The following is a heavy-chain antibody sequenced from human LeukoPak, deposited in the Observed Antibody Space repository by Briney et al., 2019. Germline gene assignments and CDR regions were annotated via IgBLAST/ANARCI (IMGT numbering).Heavy chain of an antibody. CDR3: AREVVPAAAGAFDI. J-gene: IGHJ3*02. CDR2: INHSGST. D-gene: IGHD2-2*01. CDR1: GGSISSYY. Sequence: PSETLSLTCTVSGGSISSYYWSWIRQPPGKGLEWIGEINHSGSTNYNPSLKSRVTISVDTSKNQFSLKLSSVTAADTAVYYCAREVVPAAAGAFDIWGQGTMVTVSS. V-gene: IGHV4-34*01.